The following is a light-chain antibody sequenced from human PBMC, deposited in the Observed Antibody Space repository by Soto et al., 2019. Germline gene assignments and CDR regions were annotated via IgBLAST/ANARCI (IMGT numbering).Light chain of an antibody. CDR2: GNS. CDR3: QSYDSSLSAVV. Sequence: QSVLTQPASVSGSPGQSITISCTGTSSDVGGYNYVSWYQQLPGTAPKLLIYGNSNRPSGVPDRFSGSKSGTSASLAITGLQAEDEADYYCQSYDSSLSAVVFGGGTKLTVL. J-gene: IGLJ3*02. V-gene: IGLV1-40*01. CDR1: SSDVGGYNY.